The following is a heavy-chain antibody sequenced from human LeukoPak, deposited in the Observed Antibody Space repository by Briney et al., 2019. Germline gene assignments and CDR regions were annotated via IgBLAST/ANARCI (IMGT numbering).Heavy chain of an antibody. V-gene: IGHV3-30*03. CDR2: ISYDGSNK. CDR3: ARAGYYYDSSGYYPPSNWFDP. D-gene: IGHD3-22*01. Sequence: PGGSLRLSCAASGFTFSSYGMHWVRQAPGKGLEWVAVISYDGSNKYYADSVKGRFTISRDNSKNTLYLQMNSLRAEDTAVYYCARAGYYYDSSGYYPPSNWFDPWGQGTLVTVSS. CDR1: GFTFSSYG. J-gene: IGHJ5*02.